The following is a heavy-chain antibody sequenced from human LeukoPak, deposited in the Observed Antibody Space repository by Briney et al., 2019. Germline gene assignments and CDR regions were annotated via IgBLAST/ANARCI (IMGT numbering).Heavy chain of an antibody. CDR3: SRESGAFSPFGY. CDR1: GGSISSTNW. J-gene: IGHJ4*02. Sequence: SETLSLTCGVSGGSISSTNWWSWVRQPPGQGLEWIGEISLSGVTNYNPSLKSRVTMSLDRSKNHLSLTLTSVIAADTAVYYCSRESGAFSPFGYWGQGTLVTVSS. CDR2: ISLSGVT. V-gene: IGHV4-4*02. D-gene: IGHD1-26*01.